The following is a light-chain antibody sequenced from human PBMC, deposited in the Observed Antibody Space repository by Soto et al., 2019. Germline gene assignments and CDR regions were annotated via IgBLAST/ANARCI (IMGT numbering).Light chain of an antibody. Sequence: QSVLTQPRSVSGSPGQSVTISCTGTSSDVGGYNYVSWYQQYPGKAPKLMIYDVGNRPSGVPDRFSGSKSGTTASLTISGLRAEDEADYYCCSYAGSNNLVFGGGTKLTVL. CDR1: SSDVGGYNY. CDR3: CSYAGSNNLV. V-gene: IGLV2-11*01. J-gene: IGLJ2*01. CDR2: DVG.